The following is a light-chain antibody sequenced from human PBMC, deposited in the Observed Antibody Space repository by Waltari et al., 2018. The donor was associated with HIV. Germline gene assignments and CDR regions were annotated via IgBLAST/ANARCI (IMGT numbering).Light chain of an antibody. J-gene: IGKJ4*01. CDR2: DAS. CDR3: QQRTNWPPLT. Sequence: IVLTQSPANLSLSPGERATLSCRASQSVGGSLAWYQQRPGQAPRLLIYDASKRGTGTPARFSGSGSGTDFTLTISSLEPEDFAIYICQQRTNWPPLTFGGGTKLDLK. V-gene: IGKV3-11*01. CDR1: QSVGGS.